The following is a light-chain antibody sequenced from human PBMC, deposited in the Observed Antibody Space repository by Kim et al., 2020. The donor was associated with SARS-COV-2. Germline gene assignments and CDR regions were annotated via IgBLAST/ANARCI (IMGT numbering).Light chain of an antibody. CDR2: RDN. J-gene: IGLJ1*01. CDR1: KLGDKY. CDR3: QAWDSSIYV. V-gene: IGLV3-1*01. Sequence: VTPEQTASITCSGDKLGDKYASWYQQKPGQSPVVVIFRDNRRPSGIPERFSGSNSGNTATLTISGTQAMDEADYYCQAWDSSIYVFGTGTKVTVL.